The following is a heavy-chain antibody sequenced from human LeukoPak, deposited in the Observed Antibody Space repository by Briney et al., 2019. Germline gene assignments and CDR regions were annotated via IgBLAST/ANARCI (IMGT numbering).Heavy chain of an antibody. CDR3: ARPSDSGSLLCGFDY. V-gene: IGHV4-39*01. CDR1: GGSISSSSSY. CDR2: IYYSGST. Sequence: SETLSLTCTVSGGSISSSSSYWGWIRQPPGKGLEWIGSIYYSGSTYYNPSLKSRVTISVDTSKNQFSLKLSSVTAADTAVYYCARPSDSGSLLCGFDYWGQGTLVTVSS. J-gene: IGHJ4*02. D-gene: IGHD1-26*01.